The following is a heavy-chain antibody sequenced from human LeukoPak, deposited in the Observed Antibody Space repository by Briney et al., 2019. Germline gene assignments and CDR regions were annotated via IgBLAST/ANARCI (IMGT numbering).Heavy chain of an antibody. CDR1: GYSFSTYA. CDR3: ARVDTAMVPYFDY. D-gene: IGHD5-18*01. CDR2: INAGNGNT. V-gene: IGHV1-3*01. J-gene: IGHJ4*02. Sequence: ASVKVSCKASGYSFSTYAITWVRQAPGQRLEWMGWINAGNGNTKYSQKFQGRVTITRDTSASTAYMELSSLRSEDTAVYYCARVDTAMVPYFDYWGQGTLVTVSS.